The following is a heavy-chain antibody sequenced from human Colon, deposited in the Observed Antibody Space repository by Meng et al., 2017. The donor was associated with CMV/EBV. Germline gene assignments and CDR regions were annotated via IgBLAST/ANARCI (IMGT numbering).Heavy chain of an antibody. V-gene: IGHV3-23*01. D-gene: IGHD4-17*01. CDR3: AKPPDDYERTYYYYAMDV. J-gene: IGHJ6*02. CDR2: ISDSGGRT. CDR1: GFTLRCYA. Sequence: ESLKIPCAASGFTLRCYAMSWVRQAPGKGPEWVSGISDSGGRTYHADPVKGRFTISRDNSKNTLYLQKNSLRAEDTAVYFCAKPPDDYERTYYYYAMDVWGQGTTVTVSS.